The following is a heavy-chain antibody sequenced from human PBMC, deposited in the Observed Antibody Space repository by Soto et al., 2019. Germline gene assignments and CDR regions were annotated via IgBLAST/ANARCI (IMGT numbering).Heavy chain of an antibody. D-gene: IGHD3-22*01. CDR3: ARYPQPDYYDSSPNYYGMDV. V-gene: IGHV1-46*01. CDR2: INPSGGST. Sequence: ASVKVSCKASGYIFVNYGIAWVRQAPGQGLEWLGIINPSGGSTSYAQKFQGRVTMTRDTSTSTVYMELSSLRSEDTAVYYCARYPQPDYYDSSPNYYGMDVWGQGTTVTVSS. CDR1: GYIFVNYG. J-gene: IGHJ6*02.